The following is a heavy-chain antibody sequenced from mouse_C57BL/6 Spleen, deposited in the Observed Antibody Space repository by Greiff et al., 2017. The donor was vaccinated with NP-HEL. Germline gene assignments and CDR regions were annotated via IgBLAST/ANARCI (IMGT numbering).Heavy chain of an antibody. J-gene: IGHJ1*03. V-gene: IGHV1-82*01. Sequence: VKLLESGPELVKPGASVKISCKASGYAFSSSWMNWVKQRPGKGLEWIGRIYPGDGDTNYNGKFKGKATLTADKSSSTAYMQLSSLTSEDSAVYFCDYYGSSYEYFDVWGTGTTVTVSS. CDR1: GYAFSSSW. CDR2: IYPGDGDT. CDR3: DYYGSSYEYFDV. D-gene: IGHD1-1*01.